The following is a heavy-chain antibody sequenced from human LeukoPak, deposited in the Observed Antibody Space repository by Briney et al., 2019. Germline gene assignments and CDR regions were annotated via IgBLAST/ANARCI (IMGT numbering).Heavy chain of an antibody. CDR3: ARHGAPNYGSGSYYNVFYYYYMDV. D-gene: IGHD3-10*01. CDR2: IYTSGST. CDR1: GGSISGYY. Sequence: SSETLSLTCTVSGGSISGYYWSWIRQPPGKGLEWIGYIYTSGSTNYNPSLKSRVTISVDTSKNQFSLKLSSVTAADTAVYYCARHGAPNYGSGSYYNVFYYYYMDVWGKGTTVTVSS. J-gene: IGHJ6*03. V-gene: IGHV4-4*09.